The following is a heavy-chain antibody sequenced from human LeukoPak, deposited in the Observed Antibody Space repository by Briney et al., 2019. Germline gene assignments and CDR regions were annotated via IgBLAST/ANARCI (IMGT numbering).Heavy chain of an antibody. CDR2: IYYSGST. CDR3: ARDPDEDAFDI. CDR1: GGSISSGGYY. J-gene: IGHJ3*02. Sequence: SETLSLTCTVSGGSISSGGYYWSWIRQHPGKGLEWIGYIYYSGSTYYSPSLKSRVTISVDTSKNQFSLKLSSVTAADTAVYYCARDPDEDAFDIWGQGTMVTISS. V-gene: IGHV4-31*03.